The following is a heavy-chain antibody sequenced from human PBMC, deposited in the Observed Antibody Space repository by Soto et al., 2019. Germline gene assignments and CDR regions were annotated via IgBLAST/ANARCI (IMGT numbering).Heavy chain of an antibody. J-gene: IGHJ3*01. CDR3: AKDWTSF. CDR2: ISGSGGST. Sequence: EVQLLESGGGLVQPGGSLRISCAASGFTFSIYSMTWVRQAPGKGLEWVSTISGSGGSTYYTDYVKGRFTISRDNSQTTLFLQLNSLRAEDTAVYYCAKDWTSFWGQGTMVIVSS. V-gene: IGHV3-23*01. D-gene: IGHD3-3*01. CDR1: GFTFSIYS.